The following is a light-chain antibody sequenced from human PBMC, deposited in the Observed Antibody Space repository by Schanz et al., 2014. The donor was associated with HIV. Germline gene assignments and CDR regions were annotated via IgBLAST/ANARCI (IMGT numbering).Light chain of an antibody. Sequence: QSALTQPASVSGSPGQSITISCTGPSSDVGSYNLVSWYQQHPGKAPKLLIYEVSKRPLGVPDRFSGSKSGNTASLTVSRLQAEDEADYYCTSYAGSNNLVFGGGTKLTVL. CDR2: EVS. CDR1: SSDVGSYNL. J-gene: IGLJ2*01. CDR3: TSYAGSNNLV. V-gene: IGLV2-8*01.